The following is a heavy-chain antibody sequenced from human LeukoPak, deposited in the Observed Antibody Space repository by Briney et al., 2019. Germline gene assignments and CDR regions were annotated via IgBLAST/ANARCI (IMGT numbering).Heavy chain of an antibody. CDR2: ISAYNGNT. D-gene: IGHD4-11*01. Sequence: ASVKVSCKASGYTFTSYGISWVRQAPGQGLEWMGWISAYNGNTNYAQKLQGRVTMTTDTSTSTAYMELRSLRSDDTAVYYCARAVDSKGGYYYYYYMDVWGKGTTVTVSS. J-gene: IGHJ6*03. V-gene: IGHV1-18*01. CDR3: ARAVDSKGGYYYYYYMDV. CDR1: GYTFTSYG.